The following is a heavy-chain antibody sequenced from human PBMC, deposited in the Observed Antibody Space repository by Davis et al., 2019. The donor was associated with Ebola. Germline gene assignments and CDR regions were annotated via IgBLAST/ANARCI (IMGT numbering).Heavy chain of an antibody. CDR3: ARAEDILTGYSHSYYYGMDV. D-gene: IGHD3-9*01. CDR2: ISYDGSYK. J-gene: IGHJ6*02. CDR1: GFSFSSYA. V-gene: IGHV3-30-3*01. Sequence: GGSLRLSCAASGFSFSSYAMHWVRQAPGKGLEWVALISYDGSYKYYADSVRGRFTISRDNSKNTYLQMNSLRAEDTAVYYCARAEDILTGYSHSYYYGMDVWGQGTTVTVSS.